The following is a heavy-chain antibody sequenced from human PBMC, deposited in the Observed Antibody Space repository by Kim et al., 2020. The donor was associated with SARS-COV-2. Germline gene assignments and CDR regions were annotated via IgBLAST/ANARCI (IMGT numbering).Heavy chain of an antibody. Sequence: GGSLRLSCAASGFTFSSYAMHWVRQAPGKGLEWVAVISYDGSNKYYADSVKGRFTISRDNSKNTLYLQMNSLRAEDTAVYYCARDWGYQPLLGSGFDYWGQGTLVTVSS. CDR3: ARDWGYQPLLGSGFDY. V-gene: IGHV3-30*04. CDR1: GFTFSSYA. J-gene: IGHJ4*02. CDR2: ISYDGSNK. D-gene: IGHD2-2*01.